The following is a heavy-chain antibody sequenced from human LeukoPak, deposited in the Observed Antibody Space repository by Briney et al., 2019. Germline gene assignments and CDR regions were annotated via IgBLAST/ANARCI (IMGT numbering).Heavy chain of an antibody. V-gene: IGHV1-2*02. CDR3: ARDKSSSWYGGVDH. Sequence: ASVKVSCKASGYTFTGYYIHWVRQAPGQGLEWMGWIDPNSGGTDYAQKFQGGVTVTRDTSISTAYMELSRLRSDDTAVYYCARDKSSSWYGGVDHWGQGTLVTVSS. D-gene: IGHD6-13*01. J-gene: IGHJ4*02. CDR1: GYTFTGYY. CDR2: IDPNSGGT.